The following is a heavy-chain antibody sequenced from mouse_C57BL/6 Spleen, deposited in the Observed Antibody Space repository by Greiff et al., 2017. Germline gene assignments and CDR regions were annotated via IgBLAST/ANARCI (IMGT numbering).Heavy chain of an antibody. CDR2: IYPGGGYT. D-gene: IGHD1-1*01. CDR1: GYTFTNYW. V-gene: IGHV1-63*01. J-gene: IGHJ4*01. CDR3: ARIRDNYGSSYGDYAMDY. Sequence: QVQLQQSGAELVRPGTSVKMSCKASGYTFTNYWIGWAKQRPGHGLEWIGDIYPGGGYTNYNEKFKGKATLTADKSSRTAYMQFSSLTSEDSAIYYCARIRDNYGSSYGDYAMDYWGQGTSVTVSS.